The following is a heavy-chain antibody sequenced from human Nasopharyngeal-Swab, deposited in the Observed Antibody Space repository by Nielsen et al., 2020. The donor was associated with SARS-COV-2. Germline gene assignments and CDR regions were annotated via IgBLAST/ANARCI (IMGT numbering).Heavy chain of an antibody. Sequence: GGSLRLSCAAPGFTFSSFSRNWVRQAPGKGLDWVSYISSSSTTIYYADSVKGRFTISRGNAKNSLYLHMNSLRDEDTAVYYCARFPLVTTTEDYYYYGMDVWGQGTTVTVSS. J-gene: IGHJ6*02. V-gene: IGHV3-48*02. CDR1: GFTFSSFS. D-gene: IGHD4-17*01. CDR3: ARFPLVTTTEDYYYYGMDV. CDR2: ISSSSTTI.